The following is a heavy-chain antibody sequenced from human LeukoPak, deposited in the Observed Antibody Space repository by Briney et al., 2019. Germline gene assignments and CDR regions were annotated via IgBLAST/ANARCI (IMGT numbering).Heavy chain of an antibody. D-gene: IGHD3-22*01. J-gene: IGHJ4*02. CDR1: GYTFTGYY. Sequence: ASVKVSCKASGYTFTGYYMHWVRQAPGQGLEWMGWINPNSGGTNYAQKFQGRVTMTRDTSISTAYMELSRLRSDDTAVYYCARPAGGIVGNMPGDYWGQGTLVTVSS. V-gene: IGHV1-2*02. CDR3: ARPAGGIVGNMPGDY. CDR2: INPNSGGT.